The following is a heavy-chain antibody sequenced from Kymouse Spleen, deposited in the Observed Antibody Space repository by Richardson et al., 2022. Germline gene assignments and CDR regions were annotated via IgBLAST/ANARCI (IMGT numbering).Heavy chain of an antibody. J-gene: IGHJ4*02. V-gene: IGHV4-34*01. CDR1: GGSFSGYY. Sequence: QVQLQQWGAGLLKPSETLSLTCAVYGGSFSGYYWSWIRQPPGKGLEWIGEINHSGSTNYNPSLKSRVTISVDTSKNQFSLKLSSVTAADTAVYYCARGRIAARLDYWGQGTLVTVSS. D-gene: IGHD6-6*01. CDR3: ARGRIAARLDY. CDR2: INHSGST.